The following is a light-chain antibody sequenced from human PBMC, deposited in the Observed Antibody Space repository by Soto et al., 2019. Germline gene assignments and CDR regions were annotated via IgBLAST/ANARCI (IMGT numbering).Light chain of an antibody. J-gene: IGKJ4*02. V-gene: IGKV3D-20*01. CDR2: DAT. CDR1: QRVSNNF. Sequence: VVLTQFRGTLSWSPGEAATLSCGASQRVSNNFLGWYQHKPGLPPRLLIYDATSRANGIPERFSGTGSGTDLTLTISTLVTEDFQVYYAQPYCSTPCTFGRGTK. CDR3: QPYCSTPCT.